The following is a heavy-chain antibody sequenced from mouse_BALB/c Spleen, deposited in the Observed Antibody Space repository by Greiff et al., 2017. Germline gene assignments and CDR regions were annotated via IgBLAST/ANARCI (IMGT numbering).Heavy chain of an antibody. CDR2: IYPGSGST. CDR1: GYTFTDYV. J-gene: IGHJ4*01. CDR3: ARSRGVITTGGYYAMDY. V-gene: IGHV1-77*01. Sequence: QVQLQQSGPELVKPGASVKMSCKASGYTFTDYVISWVKQRTGQGLEWIGEIYPGSGSTYYNEKFKGKATLTADKSSNTAYMQLSSLTSEDSAVYFCARSRGVITTGGYYAMDYWGQGTSVTVSS. D-gene: IGHD2-4*01.